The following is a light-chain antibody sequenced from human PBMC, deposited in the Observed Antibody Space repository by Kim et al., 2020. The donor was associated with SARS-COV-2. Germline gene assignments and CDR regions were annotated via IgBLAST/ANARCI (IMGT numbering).Light chain of an antibody. CDR3: QQYGSSGVT. V-gene: IGKV3-20*01. CDR1: PSVSSSS. Sequence: LSPGERAPLSCRASPSVSSSSLAWYQQKPGQAPRLLIYAASSRATGIPDRFSGSGSGTDFTLTISRLEPEDFAVYYCQQYGSSGVTFGQGTKLEI. CDR2: AAS. J-gene: IGKJ2*01.